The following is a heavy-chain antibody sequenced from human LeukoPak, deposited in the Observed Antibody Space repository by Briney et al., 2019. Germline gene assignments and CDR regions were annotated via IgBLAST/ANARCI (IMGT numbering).Heavy chain of an antibody. CDR3: ARVESYYDSSGYGVDY. D-gene: IGHD3-22*01. Sequence: PGGSLRLSCAASGFTFSSYAMHWVRQAPGKGLEWVAVISYDGSNKYYADSVKGRFTISRDNSKNTLYLQMNSLRAEDTAVYYCARVESYYDSSGYGVDYWGQGTLVTVSS. V-gene: IGHV3-30-3*01. CDR2: ISYDGSNK. CDR1: GFTFSSYA. J-gene: IGHJ4*02.